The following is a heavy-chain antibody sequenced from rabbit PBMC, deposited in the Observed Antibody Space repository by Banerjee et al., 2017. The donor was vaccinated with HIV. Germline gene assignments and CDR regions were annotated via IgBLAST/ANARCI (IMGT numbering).Heavy chain of an antibody. CDR1: GFDFSSGYD. D-gene: IGHD6-1*01. CDR3: ARADGGYGYALNL. CDR2: IDTGWSGST. J-gene: IGHJ4*01. Sequence: QSLEESGGDLVKPGASLTLTCTASGFDFSSGYDMCWVRQAPGEGLEWIACIDTGWSGSTYYASWATGRFTITRSTSLNTVTLQLNSLTAADTATYFCARADGGYGYALNLWGQGTLVTVS. V-gene: IGHV1S40*01.